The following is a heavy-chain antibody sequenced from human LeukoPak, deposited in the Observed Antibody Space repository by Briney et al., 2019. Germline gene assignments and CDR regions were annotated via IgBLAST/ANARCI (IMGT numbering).Heavy chain of an antibody. D-gene: IGHD1-26*01. V-gene: IGHV3-11*01. J-gene: IGHJ4*02. Sequence: PGGSLRLSCAASGFTFSDYYMSWIRQAPGKGLEWVSSISYTGTYIYYADSVKGRFTISRDNAQNSLYLQMNSLRAEDTAIYYCARDRGTYRPIDYWGQGTLVTVSS. CDR1: GFTFSDYY. CDR2: ISYTGTYI. CDR3: ARDRGTYRPIDY.